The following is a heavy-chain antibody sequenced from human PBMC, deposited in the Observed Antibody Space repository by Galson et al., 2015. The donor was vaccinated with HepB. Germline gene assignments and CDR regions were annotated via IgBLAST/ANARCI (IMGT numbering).Heavy chain of an antibody. CDR3: ARDLDYDYYYMDV. CDR1: GFTFSSYA. CDR2: ISYDGSNK. V-gene: IGHV3-30-3*01. Sequence: SLRLSCAASGFTFSSYAMHWVRQAPGKGLEWVAVISYDGSNKYYADSVKGRFTISRDNSKNTLYLQMNSLRAEDTAVYYCARDLDYDYYYMDVWGKGTTVTVSS. J-gene: IGHJ6*03.